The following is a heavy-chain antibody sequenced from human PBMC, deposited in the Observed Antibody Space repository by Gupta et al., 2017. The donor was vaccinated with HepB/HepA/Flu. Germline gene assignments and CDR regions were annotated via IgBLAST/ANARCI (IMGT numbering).Heavy chain of an antibody. CDR1: GGSISSSSYY. CDR3: ARHVVIVVVPAAMPLIGAFDI. CDR2: IYYSGST. Sequence: QLQLQESGPGLVKPSETLSLTCTVSGGSISSSSYYWGWIRQPPGKGLEWIGSIYYSGSTYYNPSLKSRVTISVDTSKNQFSLKLSSVTAADTAVYYCARHVVIVVVPAAMPLIGAFDIWGQGTMVTVSS. D-gene: IGHD2-2*01. J-gene: IGHJ3*02. V-gene: IGHV4-39*01.